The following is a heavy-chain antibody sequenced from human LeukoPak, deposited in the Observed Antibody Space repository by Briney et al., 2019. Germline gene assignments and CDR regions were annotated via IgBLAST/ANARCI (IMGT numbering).Heavy chain of an antibody. CDR2: ISGSGGST. CDR1: GFTFSSYA. D-gene: IGHD2-2*01. Sequence: GGSLRLSCAASGFTFSSYAMSWVRQAPGKGLEWVSVISGSGGSTYYADSVEGRFTISRDKSKNTLYLQMNSLRAEDSAVYYCAKGAYCSSTSCPIDYWGQGTLVTVSS. J-gene: IGHJ4*02. CDR3: AKGAYCSSTSCPIDY. V-gene: IGHV3-23*01.